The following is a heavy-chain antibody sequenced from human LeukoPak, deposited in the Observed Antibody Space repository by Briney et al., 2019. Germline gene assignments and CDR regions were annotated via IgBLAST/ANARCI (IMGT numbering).Heavy chain of an antibody. CDR1: GGSISSSSYY. CDR3: ASSIMITFGGVIPHYFDY. Sequence: AETLSLTCTVSGGSISSSSYYWGWIRQPPGKGWEWIGSIYYSGSTYYNPSLKSRVTISVDTSKNQFSLKLSSVNAADTAVYYCASSIMITFGGVIPHYFDYWGQGTLVTVSS. V-gene: IGHV4-39*01. D-gene: IGHD3-16*02. J-gene: IGHJ4*02. CDR2: IYYSGST.